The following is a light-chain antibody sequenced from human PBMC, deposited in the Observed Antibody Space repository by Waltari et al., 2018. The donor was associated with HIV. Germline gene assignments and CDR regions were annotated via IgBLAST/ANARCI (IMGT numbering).Light chain of an antibody. J-gene: IGKJ1*01. V-gene: IGKV4-1*01. Sequence: DIVMTQSPDSLAVSLGERATFNCKSSRTILYDANKKHYLAWYQQKPGQPPRLLIYWASTRASGVPDRFRGSGSGTDFTLTISSLQAEDVAVYYCQQYYNTPRTFGQGTKVEI. CDR2: WAS. CDR3: QQYYNTPRT. CDR1: RTILYDANKKHY.